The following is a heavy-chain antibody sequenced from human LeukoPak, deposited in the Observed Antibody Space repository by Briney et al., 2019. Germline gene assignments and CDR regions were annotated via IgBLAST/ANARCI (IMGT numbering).Heavy chain of an antibody. D-gene: IGHD2-15*01. V-gene: IGHV1-2*02. CDR1: GYTFTGYY. CDR2: INPNSGGT. Sequence: ASVKVSCKASGYTFTGYYMHWVRQAPGQGLEWMGWINPNSGGTNYAQKLQGRVTMTTDTSTSTAYMELRSLRSDDTAVYYCARVKVVVVAATSFDYWGQGTLVTVSS. J-gene: IGHJ4*02. CDR3: ARVKVVVVAATSFDY.